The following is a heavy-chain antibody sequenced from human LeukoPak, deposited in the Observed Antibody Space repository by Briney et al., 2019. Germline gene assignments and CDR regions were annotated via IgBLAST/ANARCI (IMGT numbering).Heavy chain of an antibody. D-gene: IGHD3-22*01. CDR3: ARNYDSSGYYGYYFDY. CDR1: GGSISSSSYY. Sequence: SETLSLTCTVSGGSISSSSYYWGWIRQPPGKGLEWIGSIYHSGSTYYNPSLKSRVTISVDTSKNQFSLKLSFVTAADTAVYYCARNYDSSGYYGYYFDYWGQGTLVTVSS. CDR2: IYHSGST. V-gene: IGHV4-39*07. J-gene: IGHJ4*02.